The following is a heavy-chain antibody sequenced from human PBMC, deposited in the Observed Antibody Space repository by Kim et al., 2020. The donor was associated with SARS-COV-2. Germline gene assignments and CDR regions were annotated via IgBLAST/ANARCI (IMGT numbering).Heavy chain of an antibody. V-gene: IGHV1-18*01. D-gene: IGHD4-4*01. Sequence: NHAQKLKSRVTMTTDTATSTAYMELRSLRSDDTAVYYCARETAQYYFDYWGQGTLVTVSS. CDR3: ARETAQYYFDY. J-gene: IGHJ4*02.